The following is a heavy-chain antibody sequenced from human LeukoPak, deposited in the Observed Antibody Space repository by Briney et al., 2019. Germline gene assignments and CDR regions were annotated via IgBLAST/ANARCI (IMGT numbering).Heavy chain of an antibody. CDR3: ARVRYSDSSVLTRKRSYYFDY. V-gene: IGHV4-4*07. CDR2: ISTSGST. Sequence: SSETLSLTCTVSGGSISSYYWSWIRQPAGKGLESIGHISTSGSTNYNPSLKSRVTMSVDTSKNQFSLKLSSVTAADTAVYYCARVRYSDSSVLTRKRSYYFDYWGQGTLVTVSS. D-gene: IGHD3-22*01. J-gene: IGHJ4*02. CDR1: GGSISSYY.